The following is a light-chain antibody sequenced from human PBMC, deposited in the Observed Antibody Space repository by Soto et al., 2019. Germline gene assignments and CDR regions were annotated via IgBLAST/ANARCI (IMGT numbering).Light chain of an antibody. J-gene: IGLJ3*02. V-gene: IGLV1-40*01. CDR3: QSYDSSLTGSPM. CDR1: GSNIGAGYD. Sequence: QPVLTQPPSVSGAPGQTVIISCTGAGSNIGAGYDVHWYQQLPGTAPKLLIYGNINRPSGVPDRFSGSKSGTSASLAITGLQPEDEGDYYCQSYDSSLTGSPMFAGGTKLTVL. CDR2: GNI.